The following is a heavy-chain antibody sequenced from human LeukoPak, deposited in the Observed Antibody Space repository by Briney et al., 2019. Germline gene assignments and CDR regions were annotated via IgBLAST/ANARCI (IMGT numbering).Heavy chain of an antibody. J-gene: IGHJ4*02. Sequence: GGSLRLSCAASGFTFSSYGMHWVRQAPGKGLEWVAFIRYDGSNKYYADSVKGRFTISRDNSKNTLYLQMNSLRAEDTAVYYCAKEGMIAVAGTPFDYWGQGTLVTVSS. V-gene: IGHV3-30*02. CDR1: GFTFSSYG. CDR2: IRYDGSNK. CDR3: AKEGMIAVAGTPFDY. D-gene: IGHD6-19*01.